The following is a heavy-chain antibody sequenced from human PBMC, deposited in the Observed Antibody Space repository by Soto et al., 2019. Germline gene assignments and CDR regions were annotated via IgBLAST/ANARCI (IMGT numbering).Heavy chain of an antibody. CDR3: ARLFKAEDYYDSSGPPQDAFDI. CDR2: IDPSDSYT. J-gene: IGHJ3*02. CDR1: GYSFTSYW. Sequence: PGESLKISCKGSGYSFTSYWISWVRQMPGKGLEWMGRIDPSDSYTNYSPSFQGHVTISADKSISTAYLQWSSLKASDTAMYYCARLFKAEDYYDSSGPPQDAFDIWGQGTMVTVSS. D-gene: IGHD3-22*01. V-gene: IGHV5-10-1*01.